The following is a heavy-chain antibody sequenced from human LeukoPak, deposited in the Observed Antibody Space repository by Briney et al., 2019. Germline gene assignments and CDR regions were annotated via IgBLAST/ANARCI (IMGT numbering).Heavy chain of an antibody. CDR1: GYTFTSYG. D-gene: IGHD2-2*01. CDR2: ISAYNGNT. V-gene: IGHV1-18*01. J-gene: IGHJ6*03. CDR3: ARGVVPAAKVGSYYYYMDV. Sequence: ASVKVSCKASGYTFTSYGISWVQQAPGQGLEWMGWISAYNGNTNYAQKLQGRVTMTTDTSTSTAYMELRSLRSDDTAVYYCARGVVPAAKVGSYYYYMDVWGKGTTVTVSS.